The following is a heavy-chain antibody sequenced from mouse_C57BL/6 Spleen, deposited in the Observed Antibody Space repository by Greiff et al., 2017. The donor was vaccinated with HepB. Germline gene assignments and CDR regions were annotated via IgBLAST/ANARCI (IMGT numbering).Heavy chain of an antibody. CDR1: GFNIKDYY. J-gene: IGHJ4*01. CDR2: IDPEDGDT. D-gene: IGHD4-1*01. CDR3: PVLTGTGAMDY. V-gene: IGHV14-1*01. Sequence: EVKLQESGAELVRPGASVKLSCTASGFNIKDYYMHWVKQRPEQGLEWIGRIDPEDGDTEYAPKFQGKATMTADTSSNTAYLQLSSLTSEDTAVYYCPVLTGTGAMDYWGQGTSVTVSS.